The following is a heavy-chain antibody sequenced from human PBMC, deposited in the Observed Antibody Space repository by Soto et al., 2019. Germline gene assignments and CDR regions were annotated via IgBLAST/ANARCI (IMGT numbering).Heavy chain of an antibody. V-gene: IGHV1-18*01. J-gene: IGHJ6*02. CDR2: ISAYNGNT. CDR3: AGYDFWSGYGMDV. CDR1: GYTFTIYG. D-gene: IGHD3-3*01. Sequence: SVKVSCKASGYTFTIYGISWVRLAPGQGLEWMGWISAYNGNTNYAQKLQGRVTMTTDTSTSTAYMELRSLRSDDTAVYYCAGYDFWSGYGMDVWGQGTTVTVSS.